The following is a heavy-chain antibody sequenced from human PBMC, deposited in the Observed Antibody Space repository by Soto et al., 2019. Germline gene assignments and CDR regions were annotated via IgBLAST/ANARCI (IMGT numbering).Heavy chain of an antibody. D-gene: IGHD3-10*01. CDR2: LSGSGAST. V-gene: IGHV3-23*01. Sequence: EVQLLESGGNLVQPGGSLRLSCAASGFAFSNFAMSWVRQAPGKGLEWVSGLSGSGASTFYAYSVKGRFSISRDNSQHILDMQMTTLRADDSAVYYCVKDRGAYGHSVNDYWGQGTLVTISS. CDR3: VKDRGAYGHSVNDY. CDR1: GFAFSNFA. J-gene: IGHJ4*02.